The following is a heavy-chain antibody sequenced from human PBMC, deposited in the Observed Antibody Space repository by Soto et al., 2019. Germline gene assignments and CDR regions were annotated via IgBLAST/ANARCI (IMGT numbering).Heavy chain of an antibody. J-gene: IGHJ6*02. CDR1: GGSISSYY. D-gene: IGHD3-3*01. CDR3: ARVRFLEWSKDYYYGMDV. Sequence: SETLSLTCTVSGGSISSYYWSWIRQPPGKGLEWIGYIYYSGSTNYNPSLKSRVTISVDTSKNQFSLKLSSVTAADTAVYYCARVRFLEWSKDYYYGMDVWGQGTTVTVS. V-gene: IGHV4-59*01. CDR2: IYYSGST.